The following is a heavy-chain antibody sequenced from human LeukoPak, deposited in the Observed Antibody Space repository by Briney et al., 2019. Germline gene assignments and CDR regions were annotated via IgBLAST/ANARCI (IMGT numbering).Heavy chain of an antibody. CDR3: AKDSWQFAPDYYYYMDV. V-gene: IGHV3-23*01. CDR1: GFTFSSYA. J-gene: IGHJ6*03. CDR2: ISGSGGGT. D-gene: IGHD2-15*01. Sequence: QPGGTLRLSCAASGFTFSSYAMNWVRPAPGKGLEWVSSISGSGGGTYYADSVKGRFSISRDNSKNTLYLQMNSLRADDTAVYYCAKDSWQFAPDYYYYMDVWGKGTTVTVSS.